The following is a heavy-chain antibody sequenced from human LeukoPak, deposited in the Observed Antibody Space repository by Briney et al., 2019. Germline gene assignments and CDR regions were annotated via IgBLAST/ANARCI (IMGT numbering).Heavy chain of an antibody. CDR1: GFTFGSDA. J-gene: IGHJ4*02. Sequence: GGSLRLSCAASGFTFGSDAMSWVRRAPGKGLEWVSGISDTGDRTYYTASVKGRFTISRDNSKNTLYPQMNSLRAEDTAIYFCAKDRSVAVTNTDGYFDYWGQGTLVTVSS. CDR2: ISDTGDRT. V-gene: IGHV3-23*01. D-gene: IGHD6-19*01. CDR3: AKDRSVAVTNTDGYFDY.